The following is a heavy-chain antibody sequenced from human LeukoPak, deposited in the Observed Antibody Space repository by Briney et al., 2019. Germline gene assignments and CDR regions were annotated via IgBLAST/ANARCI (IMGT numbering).Heavy chain of an antibody. CDR1: GGSFSGYY. V-gene: IGHV4-34*01. J-gene: IGHJ4*02. Sequence: SETLSLTCAVYGGSFSGYYWSWIRQPPGRGLEWIGEIKHKGLEGIREINRIGSTNYNPSLKSRFTISGDTSKDWLSMRLSSVTAAATAVYSCARVGSSGYLDYWGQETLVTVSS. CDR3: ARVGSSGYLDY. D-gene: IGHD3-22*01. CDR2: INRIGST.